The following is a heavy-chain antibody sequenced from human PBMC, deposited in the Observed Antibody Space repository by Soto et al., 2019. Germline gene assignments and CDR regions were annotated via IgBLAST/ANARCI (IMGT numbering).Heavy chain of an antibody. D-gene: IGHD4-17*01. Sequence: ALVKVSCKASGYTFTGYYMHWVRQAPGQGLEWMGWINPNSGGTNYAQKFQGWVTMTRDTSISTAYMELSRLRSDDTAVYYCARVTTVTKDYYYGMDVWGQGTTVTVSS. CDR2: INPNSGGT. J-gene: IGHJ6*02. V-gene: IGHV1-2*04. CDR1: GYTFTGYY. CDR3: ARVTTVTKDYYYGMDV.